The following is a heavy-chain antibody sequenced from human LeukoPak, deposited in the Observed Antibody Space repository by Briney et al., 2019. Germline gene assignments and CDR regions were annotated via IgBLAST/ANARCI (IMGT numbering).Heavy chain of an antibody. Sequence: GRSLRLSCAVSGFTFSSYGMHWVRQAPGKGLEWVAVISYDGSNKYYADSVKGRFTISRDNSKSTVYLQMNSLRVEDAAVYYCSKDLTSDFGGDLDPWGQGTLVTVSS. CDR1: GFTFSSYG. CDR2: ISYDGSNK. CDR3: SKDLTSDFGGDLDP. J-gene: IGHJ5*02. V-gene: IGHV3-30*18. D-gene: IGHD3-10*01.